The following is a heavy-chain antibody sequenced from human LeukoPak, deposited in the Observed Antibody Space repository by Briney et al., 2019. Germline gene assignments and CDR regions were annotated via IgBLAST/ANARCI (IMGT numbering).Heavy chain of an antibody. V-gene: IGHV3-21*01. J-gene: IGHJ5*02. Sequence: GGSLRLSCAASGFTFSSYSMNWVRQAPGKGLEWVSSISSNSSYIYYADSVKGRFTISRDNAKNSLYLQMNSLRAEDTAVYYCARDRVVVVPAAIWFVPWGQGTLVTVSS. D-gene: IGHD2-2*01. CDR1: GFTFSSYS. CDR2: ISSNSSYI. CDR3: ARDRVVVVPAAIWFVP.